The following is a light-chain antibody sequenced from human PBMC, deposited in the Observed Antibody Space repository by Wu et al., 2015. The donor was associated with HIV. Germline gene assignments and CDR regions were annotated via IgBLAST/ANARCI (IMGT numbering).Light chain of an antibody. Sequence: EILMTQSPATLSVSPGGRVTLSCRASQIIATNLAWYQQKPGQPPRLLIYDASTRATGFPARFRGGGSGTAFTLTISSLQSEDYAVYYCQQYRDWSWTFGQGTKVEIK. V-gene: IGKV3-15*01. CDR2: DAS. J-gene: IGKJ1*01. CDR1: QIIATN. CDR3: QQYRDWSWT.